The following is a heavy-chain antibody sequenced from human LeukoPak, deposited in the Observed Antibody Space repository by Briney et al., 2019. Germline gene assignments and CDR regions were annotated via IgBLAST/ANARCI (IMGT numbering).Heavy chain of an antibody. CDR3: ARMFTTVTGFQYMDV. Sequence: GESLKISCKDSGNTFTSDWIAWVRQMPGKGLEWMGLIYPADSDTRYSPSFQGQVTISADKSINTAYLHWSSLKASDNAMYYCARMFTTVTGFQYMDVWGEGTTVTVSS. CDR1: GNTFTSDW. J-gene: IGHJ6*03. D-gene: IGHD4-11*01. V-gene: IGHV5-51*01. CDR2: IYPADSDT.